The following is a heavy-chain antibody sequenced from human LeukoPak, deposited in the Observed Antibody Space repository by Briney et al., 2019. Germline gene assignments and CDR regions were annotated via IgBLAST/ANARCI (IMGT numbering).Heavy chain of an antibody. CDR3: ARDRLHYDSLTGYPAD. Sequence: RPGGSLRLSCAASGFTFSSYWMHWVRQGPGKGLVWVSRANGDGSDTSYADSVKGRFTISRDNSKNTLYLQMNSLRAEDTAVYYCARDRLHYDSLTGYPADWGQGTLVTVSS. V-gene: IGHV3-74*01. J-gene: IGHJ4*02. CDR2: ANGDGSDT. CDR1: GFTFSSYW. D-gene: IGHD3-9*01.